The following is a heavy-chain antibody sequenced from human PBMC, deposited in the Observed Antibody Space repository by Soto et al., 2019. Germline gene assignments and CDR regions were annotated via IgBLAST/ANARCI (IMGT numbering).Heavy chain of an antibody. J-gene: IGHJ4*02. CDR3: ARDLNYGLFDY. V-gene: IGHV3-48*01. CDR1: GFTFSSYS. Sequence: EVQLVESGGGLVQPGGSLRLSCAASGFTFSSYSMNWVRQAPGKGLEWVSYISSSRSTIYYADSVKGRFTISRDNAKNSLYLQMNGLEAEDKAVYYGARDLNYGLFDYWGQGTLVTVSS. CDR2: ISSSRSTI. D-gene: IGHD4-17*01.